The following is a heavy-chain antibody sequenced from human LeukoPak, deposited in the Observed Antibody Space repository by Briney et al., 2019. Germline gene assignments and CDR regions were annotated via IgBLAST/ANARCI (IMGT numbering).Heavy chain of an antibody. CDR2: IIPIFGTA. D-gene: IGHD3-10*01. CDR3: ARGSGSNYIASYDY. V-gene: IGHV1-69*13. Sequence: GASVKVSCKASGGTFSSYAISWVRQAPGQGLEWMGGIIPIFGTANYAQKFQGRVTITADESTSTVYMELSSLRSDDTAVYYCARGSGSNYIASYDYWGQGTLVTVSS. J-gene: IGHJ4*02. CDR1: GGTFSSYA.